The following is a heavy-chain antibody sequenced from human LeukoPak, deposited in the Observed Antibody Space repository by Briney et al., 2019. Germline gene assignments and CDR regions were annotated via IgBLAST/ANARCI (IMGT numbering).Heavy chain of an antibody. V-gene: IGHV3-23*01. CDR2: ISGSGGST. D-gene: IGHD4-17*01. J-gene: IGHJ3*02. CDR1: GFTFTNYW. Sequence: PGGSLRLSCAASGFTFTNYWMSWVRQAPGKGLEWVSGISGSGGSTYYADSVKGRFTISRDNSKNTLYLQMNSLRAEDTAVYFCAKDYMSTVTPGAFDIWGQGTMVTVSS. CDR3: AKDYMSTVTPGAFDI.